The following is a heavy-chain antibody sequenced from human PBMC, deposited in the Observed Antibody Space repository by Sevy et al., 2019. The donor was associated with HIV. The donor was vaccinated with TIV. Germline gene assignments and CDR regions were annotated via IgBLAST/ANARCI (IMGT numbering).Heavy chain of an antibody. J-gene: IGHJ5*02. CDR1: GGTFSIYA. V-gene: IGHV1-69*13. CDR3: AREDSSGLNWFDP. CDR2: IIPKFGTT. Sequence: ASVKVSCRASGGTFSIYAITWVRQSPGQGLEWMGGIIPKFGTTNYAQKFQGRVTITADESTNTAYMELSSLRSEDTAVYYCAREDSSGLNWFDPWGQGTLVTVSS. D-gene: IGHD3-22*01.